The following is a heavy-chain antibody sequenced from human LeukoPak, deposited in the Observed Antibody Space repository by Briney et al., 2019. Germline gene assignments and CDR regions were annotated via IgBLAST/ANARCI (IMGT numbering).Heavy chain of an antibody. CDR3: ARHGIAVAGTEWFDP. CDR1: GGSISSYY. J-gene: IGHJ5*02. Sequence: SETLSLTCTVSGGSISSYYWSWIRQPPGKGLEWIGYMYYSGSTNYNPSLKSRVTISVDTSKNQFSLKLSSVTAADTAVYYCARHGIAVAGTEWFDPWGQGTLVTVSS. D-gene: IGHD6-19*01. CDR2: MYYSGST. V-gene: IGHV4-59*08.